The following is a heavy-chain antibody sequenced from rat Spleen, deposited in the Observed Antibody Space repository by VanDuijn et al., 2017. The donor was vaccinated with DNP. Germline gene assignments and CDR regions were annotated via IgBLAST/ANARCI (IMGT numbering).Heavy chain of an antibody. V-gene: IGHV5-31*01. CDR2: ISNDGGST. Sequence: EVQLVESGGGLVQPGRSLKLSCVASGFTFNNYWMTWIRQAPKKGLEWVAYISNDGGSTYYRDSVKGRFTISRDNAKRILFLQMDSLRSEDTATYYCTTSGITKGWFAYWGQGTLVTVSS. D-gene: IGHD1-4*01. J-gene: IGHJ3*01. CDR1: GFTFNNYW. CDR3: TTSGITKGWFAY.